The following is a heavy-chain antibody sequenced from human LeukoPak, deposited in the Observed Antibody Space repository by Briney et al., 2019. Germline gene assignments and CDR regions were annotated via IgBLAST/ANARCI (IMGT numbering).Heavy chain of an antibody. CDR2: IIPIFGTA. Sequence: SVKVSCKASGGTFSSYAISWVRQAPGQGLEWMGGIIPIFGTANYAQKFQGRVTITTDESTSTAYMELSSLRSEDTAVYYCATIRRPLFAQFDYWGQGTLVTVSS. V-gene: IGHV1-69*05. J-gene: IGHJ4*02. CDR1: GGTFSSYA. D-gene: IGHD1-1*01. CDR3: ATIRRPLFAQFDY.